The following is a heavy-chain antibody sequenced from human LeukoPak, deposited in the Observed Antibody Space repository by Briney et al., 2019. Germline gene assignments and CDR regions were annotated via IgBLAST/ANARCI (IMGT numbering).Heavy chain of an antibody. J-gene: IGHJ4*02. CDR3: ARDLGSSRGWYLWSYYFDY. CDR1: GFTFSSYA. CDR2: ISYDGSNK. V-gene: IGHV3-30-3*01. D-gene: IGHD6-19*01. Sequence: GGSLRLSCAASGFTFSSYAMHWVRQAPGKGLEWVAVISYDGSNKYYADSVKGRFTISRDNSKNTLYLQMNSLRAEDTAVYYCARDLGSSRGWYLWSYYFDYWGQGTLVTVSS.